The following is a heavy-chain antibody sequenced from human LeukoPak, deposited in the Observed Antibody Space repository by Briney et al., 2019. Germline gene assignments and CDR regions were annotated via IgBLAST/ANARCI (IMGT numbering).Heavy chain of an antibody. V-gene: IGHV4-39*01. J-gene: IGHJ4*02. CDR3: ARHPVITIFGVVIMAQFDY. CDR2: IYYSGST. Sequence: SETLSLTCTVSGGSISSSSYYWGWIRQPPGKGLEWIVSIYYSGSTYYNPSLKSRVTISVDTSKTQFSLKLSSVTAADTAVYYCARHPVITIFGVVIMAQFDYWGQGTLVTVSS. D-gene: IGHD3-3*01. CDR1: GGSISSSSYY.